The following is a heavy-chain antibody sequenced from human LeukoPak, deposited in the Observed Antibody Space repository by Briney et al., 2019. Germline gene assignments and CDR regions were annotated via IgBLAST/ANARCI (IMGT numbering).Heavy chain of an antibody. J-gene: IGHJ4*02. CDR2: ISSGGST. CDR3: AKEGGHSYDYFDY. Sequence: GGSLRLSCAASGFTFSSDAMSWVRQAPGKGLEWVSGISSGGSTYYADSVQGRFTISRDNSKNMLYLQMNTLRAEDTAVYYCAKEGGHSYDYFDYWGQGTLVTVSS. CDR1: GFTFSSDA. V-gene: IGHV3-23*01. D-gene: IGHD2-15*01.